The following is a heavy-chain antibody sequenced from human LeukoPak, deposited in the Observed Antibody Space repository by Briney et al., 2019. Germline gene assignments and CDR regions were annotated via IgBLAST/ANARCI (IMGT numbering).Heavy chain of an antibody. D-gene: IGHD6-19*01. J-gene: IGHJ4*02. V-gene: IGHV1-46*01. CDR1: GYTFTSYY. CDR2: INPSGGST. Sequence: ATVNVSFKASGYTFTSYYMHWLRQAPGQGLEWMGIINPSGGSTSYAQMFHGRVTMTRDTSTSTVYMELSRLGSEDTAVYYCARGHGSGSSPGGDYWGQGTLVTVSS. CDR3: ARGHGSGSSPGGDY.